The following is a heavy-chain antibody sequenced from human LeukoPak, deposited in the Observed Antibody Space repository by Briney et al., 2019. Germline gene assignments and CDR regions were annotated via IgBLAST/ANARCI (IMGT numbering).Heavy chain of an antibody. CDR2: IKQDGSEK. CDR3: AKDPAAAGTFYFDY. J-gene: IGHJ4*02. CDR1: GFTFSNYW. D-gene: IGHD6-13*01. Sequence: GGSLRLSCAASGFTFSNYWMSWVRQAPGKGLEWVANIKQDGSEKYYVDSVKGRFTISRDNTKSSLYLQVNSLRAEDTAVYYCAKDPAAAGTFYFDYWGQGTLVTVSS. V-gene: IGHV3-7*03.